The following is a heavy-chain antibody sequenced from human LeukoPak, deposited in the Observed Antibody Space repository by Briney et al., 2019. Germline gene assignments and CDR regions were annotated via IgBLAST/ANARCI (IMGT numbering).Heavy chain of an antibody. CDR3: AREIVPAAIRSYYYYYGMDV. CDR2: IYHSGST. V-gene: IGHV4-59*01. J-gene: IGHJ6*02. D-gene: IGHD2-2*02. CDR1: GGSISTYY. Sequence: SETLSLTCTVSGGSISTYYWNWIRQPPGKGLEWIGYIYHSGSTNYNPSLKSRVTISVDTSKNQFSLKLSSVTAADTAVYYCAREIVPAAIRSYYYYYGMDVWGQGTTVTVSS.